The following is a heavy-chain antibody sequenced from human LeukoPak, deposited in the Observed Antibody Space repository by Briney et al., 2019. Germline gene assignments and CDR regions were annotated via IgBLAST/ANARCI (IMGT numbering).Heavy chain of an antibody. Sequence: GGSLGLSCAASGFTVNSNYMSWVRQAPGKGLEWVSVIYSGGSTYYADSVKGRFTISRDNSKNTPYLQMNSLRAEDTAVYYCAKGVTMVRGVPYYYYGMDVWGQGTTVTVSS. CDR2: IYSGGST. J-gene: IGHJ6*02. D-gene: IGHD3-10*01. CDR3: AKGVTMVRGVPYYYYGMDV. V-gene: IGHV3-53*05. CDR1: GFTVNSNY.